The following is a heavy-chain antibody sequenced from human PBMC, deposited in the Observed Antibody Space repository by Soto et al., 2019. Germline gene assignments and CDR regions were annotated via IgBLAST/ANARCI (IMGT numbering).Heavy chain of an antibody. CDR2: ISPSGTT. V-gene: IGHV4-34*01. CDR1: GGSFRGYY. D-gene: IGHD3-10*01. Sequence: QVQLQPWGEGLLKPSETLSLTCAVYGGSFRGYYWTWFRQPPGRGLEWIGEISPSGTTKYIPSLRSRVTISEDPSKNQLSLKVSSVTAWEMAMYYCVTALWFMTQREIWCQGDLVTVSS. J-gene: IGHJ4*02. CDR3: VTALWFMTQREI.